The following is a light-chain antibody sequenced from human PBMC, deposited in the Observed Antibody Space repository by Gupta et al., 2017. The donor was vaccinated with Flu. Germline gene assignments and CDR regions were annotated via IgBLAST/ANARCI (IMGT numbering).Light chain of an antibody. CDR2: DAS. Sequence: ERATLSSSASQSVDFFFALYQQKPGQAPPLLLYDASTSAPGIPAWFSGSGCCTDFTLPTSSLEPQDFAMYYCQQHSGWPPITFGQGTRLEIK. V-gene: IGKV3-11*01. CDR3: QQHSGWPPIT. J-gene: IGKJ5*01. CDR1: QSVDFF.